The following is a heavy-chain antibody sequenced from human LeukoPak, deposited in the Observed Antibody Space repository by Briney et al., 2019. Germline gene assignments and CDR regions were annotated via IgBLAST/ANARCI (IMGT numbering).Heavy chain of an antibody. J-gene: IGHJ4*02. V-gene: IGHV3-66*01. CDR1: GFTVSSNY. CDR3: AIHSSSWYSPFDY. Sequence: GGSLRLSCAASGFTVSSNYMSWVRQTPGKGLDWVSVIYSGGSTYYADSVKGRFTISRDNSKNTLYLQMNSLRAEDTAVYYCAIHSSSWYSPFDYWGQGTLVTVSS. D-gene: IGHD6-13*01. CDR2: IYSGGST.